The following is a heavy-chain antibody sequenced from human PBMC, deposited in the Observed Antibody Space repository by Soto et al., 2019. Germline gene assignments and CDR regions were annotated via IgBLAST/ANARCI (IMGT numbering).Heavy chain of an antibody. CDR3: ARDKCSGGSCYPYDY. CDR2: ISSSGSTI. D-gene: IGHD2-15*01. V-gene: IGHV3-48*03. Sequence: GGSLRLSCAASGFTFSSYEMNWVRQAPGKGLEWVSYISSSGSTIYYADSVKGRFTISRDNAKNSLYLQVNSLRAEDTAVYYCARDKCSGGSCYPYDYWGQGTLVTVSS. J-gene: IGHJ4*02. CDR1: GFTFSSYE.